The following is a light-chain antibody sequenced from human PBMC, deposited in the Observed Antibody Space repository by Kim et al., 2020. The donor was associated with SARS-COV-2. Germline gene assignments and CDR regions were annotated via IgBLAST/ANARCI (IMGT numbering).Light chain of an antibody. CDR1: RNIGTY. V-gene: IGKV3-11*01. J-gene: IGKJ2*01. CDR2: NAS. CDR3: QQRGDSYT. Sequence: RSFRAGDRPTLTCRASRNIGTYLAWYQQRFGQAPRLLMYNASHRAAGSPAKFSGSGSGTDFTLTITALEADDFALYYCQQRGDSYTFGQGTKLEI.